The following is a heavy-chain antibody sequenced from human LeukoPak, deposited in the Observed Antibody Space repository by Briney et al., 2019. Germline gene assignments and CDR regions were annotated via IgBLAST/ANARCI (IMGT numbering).Heavy chain of an antibody. CDR2: IKSNSDSGST. Sequence: GGSLSLSCAASGCTFSNGWKNWVCLGPGPGLGWVCRIKSNSDSGSTDYAAPVKGRFTISKDDSKLTLYLQMNTLKTEDTAMADSTTGDRIGHWGQGTLVTVSS. CDR1: GCTFSNGW. D-gene: IGHD2-21*02. CDR3: TTGDRIGH. J-gene: IGHJ5*02. V-gene: IGHV3-15*07.